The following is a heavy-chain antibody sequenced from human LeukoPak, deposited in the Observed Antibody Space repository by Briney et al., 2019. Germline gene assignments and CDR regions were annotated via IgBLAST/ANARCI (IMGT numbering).Heavy chain of an antibody. D-gene: IGHD3-3*01. J-gene: IGHJ4*02. V-gene: IGHV3-23*01. CDR1: GFTFSSYA. Sequence: GGSLRLSCAASGFTFSSYAMSWVRQAPGKGLEWVSAISGSGGSIYYADSVKGRFTISRDNSKNTLYLQMNSLRAEDTAVYYCAKTGDDFWSGYLAQFDYWGQGTLVTVSS. CDR3: AKTGDDFWSGYLAQFDY. CDR2: ISGSGGSI.